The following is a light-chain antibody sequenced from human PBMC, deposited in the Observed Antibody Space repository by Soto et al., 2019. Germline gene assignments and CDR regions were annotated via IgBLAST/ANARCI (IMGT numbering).Light chain of an antibody. CDR1: QSVSSSY. Sequence: EIVLTQSPGTLSLSPGERATLSCRTSQSVSSSYLAWYQHKPGQAPRLLIYGASRRATSIPDRFSGSGSGTDFTLTISRLEPEDCAVYYCHQYNSPPGTFGQGTKLDIK. CDR2: GAS. J-gene: IGKJ2*01. V-gene: IGKV3-20*01. CDR3: HQYNSPPGT.